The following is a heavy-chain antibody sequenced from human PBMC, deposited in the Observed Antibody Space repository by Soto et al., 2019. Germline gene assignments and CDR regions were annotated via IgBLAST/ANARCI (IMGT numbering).Heavy chain of an antibody. J-gene: IGHJ4*02. V-gene: IGHV4-59*08. Sequence: ASETLSLTCTVSGGSISSYYWSWIRQPPGKGLEWIGYIYYSGSTNYNPSLKSRVTISVDTSKNQFSLKLSSVTAADTAVYYCARSADFWSGYVDYWGQGTLVTVSS. CDR2: IYYSGST. D-gene: IGHD3-3*01. CDR3: ARSADFWSGYVDY. CDR1: GGSISSYY.